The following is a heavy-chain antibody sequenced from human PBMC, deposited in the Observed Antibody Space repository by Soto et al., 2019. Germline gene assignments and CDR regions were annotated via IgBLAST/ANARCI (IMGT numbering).Heavy chain of an antibody. CDR1: GFTFIIYG. V-gene: IGHV3-33*01. CDR2: IWYDESNK. Sequence: QTGGSRRLSCAASGFTFIIYGMHWVRQAQRKGLEWVAVIWYDESNKYYADSGKGRFTISRDNSKNTLYLQMNSLRAEDTAVYYCAIDFIAAAGTLEPRYNWFDPWGQGTLVTVSS. D-gene: IGHD6-13*01. CDR3: AIDFIAAAGTLEPRYNWFDP. J-gene: IGHJ5*02.